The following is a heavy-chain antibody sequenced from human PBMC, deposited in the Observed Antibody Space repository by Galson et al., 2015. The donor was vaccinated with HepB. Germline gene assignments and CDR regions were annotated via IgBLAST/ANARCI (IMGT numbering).Heavy chain of an antibody. CDR3: AKGIWEYYDNRVFDS. Sequence: SLRLSCAASGFTFSTYAMNWVRQAPGKGLEWVSTISGSGSNTFYADSVKGRFTISRDSSKNTLYLQMSSLRDEDTAVYYCAKGIWEYYDNRVFDSWGQGTLVTVSS. V-gene: IGHV3-23*01. CDR1: GFTFSTYA. CDR2: ISGSGSNT. D-gene: IGHD3-22*01. J-gene: IGHJ4*02.